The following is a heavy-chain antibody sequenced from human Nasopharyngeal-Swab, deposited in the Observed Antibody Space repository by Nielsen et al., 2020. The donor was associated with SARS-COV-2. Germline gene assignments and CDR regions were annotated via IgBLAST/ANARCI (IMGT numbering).Heavy chain of an antibody. V-gene: IGHV1-58*01. Sequence: SVKVSCKASGFTFTSSAVQWVRQARGQRLEWIGWIVVGGGNTNYAQKFQERVTITRDMSTSTAYMELSSLRSEDTAVYYCAGGYCSGGSCCPPEGYWGQGTLVTSPQ. J-gene: IGHJ4*02. CDR2: IVVGGGNT. CDR3: AGGYCSGGSCCPPEGY. D-gene: IGHD2-15*01. CDR1: GFTFTSSA.